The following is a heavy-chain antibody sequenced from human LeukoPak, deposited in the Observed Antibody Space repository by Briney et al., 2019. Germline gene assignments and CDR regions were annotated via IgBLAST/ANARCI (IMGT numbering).Heavy chain of an antibody. D-gene: IGHD1-26*01. V-gene: IGHV4-31*03. J-gene: IGHJ4*02. Sequence: KPSETLSLTCTVSGGSISSGGYYWSWIRQHPGKGLEWIGYIYYSGSTYYNPSLKSRVTISVDTSKNQFSLKLSSVTAADTAVYYCARALVPQNIVGATPGLSLFDYWGQGTLVTVSS. CDR1: GGSISSGGYY. CDR3: ARALVPQNIVGATPGLSLFDY. CDR2: IYYSGST.